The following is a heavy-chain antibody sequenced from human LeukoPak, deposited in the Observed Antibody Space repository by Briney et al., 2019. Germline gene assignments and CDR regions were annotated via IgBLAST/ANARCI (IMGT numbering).Heavy chain of an antibody. CDR2: ISAYNGNT. J-gene: IGHJ5*02. Sequence: GASVKVCCKASGYTFTSYGISWVRQAPGHGLGWMGWISAYNGNTKYAQKFQGRVTMTTDTSTSTAYMELRSLRSDDAAVYYCARSGWSIAANNNWFDPWGQGTLVTVSS. CDR1: GYTFTSYG. V-gene: IGHV1-18*01. D-gene: IGHD6-6*01. CDR3: ARSGWSIAANNNWFDP.